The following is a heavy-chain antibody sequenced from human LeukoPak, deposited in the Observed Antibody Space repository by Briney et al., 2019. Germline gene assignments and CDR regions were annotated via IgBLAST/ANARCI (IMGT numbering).Heavy chain of an antibody. Sequence: PSETLSLTCTVSGGSISSYYWSWIRQPAGKGLEWIGRIYTSGSTNYNPSLKSRVTISVDTSKNQFSLKLSSVTAADTAVYYCARAFADYVWGSYRYTIFDYWGQGTLVTVSS. V-gene: IGHV4-4*07. CDR3: ARAFADYVWGSYRYTIFDY. CDR2: IYTSGST. CDR1: GGSISSYY. D-gene: IGHD3-16*02. J-gene: IGHJ4*02.